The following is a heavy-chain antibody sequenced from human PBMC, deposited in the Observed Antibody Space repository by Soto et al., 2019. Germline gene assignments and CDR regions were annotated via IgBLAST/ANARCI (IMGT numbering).Heavy chain of an antibody. D-gene: IGHD4-17*01. J-gene: IGHJ4*02. CDR1: GFTFRSYW. Sequence: GGSLRLSCAASGFTFRSYWMSWVRQAPGKGLEWVSIITSDGRTYYADSVKGRFTISRDNSKNTVYLQMNSLRAEDTAVYYCAKDYSTVTTDPLSVVLFDYWGQGALVTVSS. V-gene: IGHV3-23*01. CDR2: ITSDGRT. CDR3: AKDYSTVTTDPLSVVLFDY.